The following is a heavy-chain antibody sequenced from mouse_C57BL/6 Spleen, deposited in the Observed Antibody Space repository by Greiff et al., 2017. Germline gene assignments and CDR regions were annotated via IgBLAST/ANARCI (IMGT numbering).Heavy chain of an antibody. CDR2: ILPGSSST. V-gene: IGHV1-9*01. J-gene: IGHJ2*01. CDR1: GYTFTGYW. D-gene: IGHD2-4*01. CDR3: ARGGYYDYDRGFDY. Sequence: VQLQQSGAELMKPGASVKLSCKATGYTFTGYWIEWVKQRPGHGLEWIGEILPGSSSTNYNEKFKGKATFTADTSSNTAYMQLSSLTTEDSAIYYCARGGYYDYDRGFDYWGQGTTLTVSS.